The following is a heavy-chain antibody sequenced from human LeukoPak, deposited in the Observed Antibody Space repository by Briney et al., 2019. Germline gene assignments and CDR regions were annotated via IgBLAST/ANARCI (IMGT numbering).Heavy chain of an antibody. CDR3: ASNTTIRDYNWFDP. J-gene: IGHJ5*02. Sequence: ASVKVSCKASGGTFSSYAISWVRQAPGQGLEWMGGIIPIFGTANYAQKFQGRVTITTDESTSTAYMELSSLRSEDTAVYYCASNTTIRDYNWFDPWGQGTLVTVSS. CDR2: IIPIFGTA. V-gene: IGHV1-69*05. D-gene: IGHD5-12*01. CDR1: GGTFSSYA.